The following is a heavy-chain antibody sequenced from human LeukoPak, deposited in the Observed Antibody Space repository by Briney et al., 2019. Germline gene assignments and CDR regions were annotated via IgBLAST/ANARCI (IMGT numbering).Heavy chain of an antibody. J-gene: IGHJ4*02. CDR1: GSFISRYY. D-gene: IGHD3-10*01. CDR2: IYYSGST. V-gene: IGHV4-59*08. Sequence: SASLSLICTVCGSFISRYYSSCIRQHPGAGRECLGYIYYSGSTYYNPSLKSRVTISVDTSKNQFSLKLSSVTAADTAVYYCARGGGSGSYFPFDYWGQGTLVTVSS. CDR3: ARGGGSGSYFPFDY.